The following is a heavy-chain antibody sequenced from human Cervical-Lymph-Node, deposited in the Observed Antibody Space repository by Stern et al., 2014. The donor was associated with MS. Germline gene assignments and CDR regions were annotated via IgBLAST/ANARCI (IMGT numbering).Heavy chain of an antibody. CDR2: IYPGDSDT. D-gene: IGHD1-14*01. CDR3: ARALYNNFFDY. V-gene: IGHV5-51*01. J-gene: IGHJ4*02. Sequence: DQLVQSGAEVKKPGESLTISCKGSGYRFSTYWIGWGRQMPGKGLEWMGIIYPGDSDTRYSPSFQGQVTISADKSISTAYLQWSSLKASDTAIYYCARALYNNFFDYWGQGALVTVSS. CDR1: GYRFSTYW.